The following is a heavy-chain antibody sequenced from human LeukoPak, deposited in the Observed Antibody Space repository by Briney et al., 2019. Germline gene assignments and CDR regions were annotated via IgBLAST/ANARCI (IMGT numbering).Heavy chain of an antibody. V-gene: IGHV4-59*01. CDR3: AREVAASFDY. J-gene: IGHJ4*02. CDR2: IYYSGST. CDR1: GGSISSYY. D-gene: IGHD2-15*01. Sequence: SQTLSLTCTVSGGSISSYYWSWIRQPPAKGLEWIGYIYYSGSTNYNPSLKSRVTISVDTSKNQFSLKLSSVTAADTAVYYCAREVAASFDYWGQGTLVTVSS.